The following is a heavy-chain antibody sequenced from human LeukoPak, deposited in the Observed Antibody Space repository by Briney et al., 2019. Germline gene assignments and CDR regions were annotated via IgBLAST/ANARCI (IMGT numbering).Heavy chain of an antibody. CDR1: GFAFNTFA. Sequence: GGSLRLSCEPSGFAFNTFAMNWVRQAPGKGLEWVAGISASGSRTYYGNSVKGRFTISRDNSKNTLFLQMNNLRAEDTARYFCARDQSPHYYDSSGYGAFNLWGQGTMVTVSS. J-gene: IGHJ3*01. D-gene: IGHD3-22*01. CDR2: ISASGSRT. V-gene: IGHV3-23*01. CDR3: ARDQSPHYYDSSGYGAFNL.